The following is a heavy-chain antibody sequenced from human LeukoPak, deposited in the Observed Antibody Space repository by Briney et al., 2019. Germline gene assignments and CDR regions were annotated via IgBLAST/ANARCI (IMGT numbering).Heavy chain of an antibody. CDR2: IFYRGST. V-gene: IGHV4-39*07. J-gene: IGHJ4*02. CDR1: GDPISSRSYY. CDR3: ARVNPYYDILTGYQYYFDY. D-gene: IGHD3-9*01. Sequence: PSETLSLTCTVSGDPISSRSYYWDWIRQPPGGGLEWIGSIFYRGSTYYNPSLKSRVTISLDTSKNQFSLKLSSVTAADTAVYYCARVNPYYDILTGYQYYFDYWGQGTLVTVSS.